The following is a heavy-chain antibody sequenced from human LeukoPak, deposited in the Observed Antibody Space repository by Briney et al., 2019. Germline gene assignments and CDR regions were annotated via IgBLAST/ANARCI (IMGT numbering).Heavy chain of an antibody. CDR2: IIPIFGTA. V-gene: IGHV1-69*13. J-gene: IGHJ6*02. Sequence: SVKVSCKASGGTFSSYAISWVRQAPGQGLEWMGGIIPIFGTANYAQKFQGRVTITADESTSTAYMELSSLRSEDTAVYYCARDAGDYGDYSYYYYGMDVWGQGTTVTVSS. D-gene: IGHD4-17*01. CDR3: ARDAGDYGDYSYYYYGMDV. CDR1: GGTFSSYA.